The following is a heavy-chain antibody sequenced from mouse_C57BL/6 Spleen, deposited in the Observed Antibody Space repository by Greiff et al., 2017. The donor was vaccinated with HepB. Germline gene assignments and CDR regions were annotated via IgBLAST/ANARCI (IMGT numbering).Heavy chain of an antibody. D-gene: IGHD2-4*01. CDR1: GYAFSSYW. CDR2: IYPGDGDT. Sequence: VQLQQSGAELVKPGASVKISCKASGYAFSSYWMNWVKQRPGKGLEWIGQIYPGDGDTNYNGKFKGKATLTADKSSSTAYMQLSSLTSEDSAVYFCARAPSYYDYVGAMDYWGQGTSVTVSS. J-gene: IGHJ4*01. V-gene: IGHV1-80*01. CDR3: ARAPSYYDYVGAMDY.